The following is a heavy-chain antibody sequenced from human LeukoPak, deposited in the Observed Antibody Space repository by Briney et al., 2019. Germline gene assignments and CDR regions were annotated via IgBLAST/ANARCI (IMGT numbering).Heavy chain of an antibody. Sequence: SETLSLTCTVSGGSISSYYWSWIRQPPGKGLEWIGYIYYSGSTNYNPSLKSRVTISVDTSKNQFSLKLSSVTAADTAVYYCARQWLVSPLFDYWGQGTLVTVSS. CDR1: GGSISSYY. D-gene: IGHD6-19*01. CDR2: IYYSGST. CDR3: ARQWLVSPLFDY. J-gene: IGHJ4*02. V-gene: IGHV4-59*01.